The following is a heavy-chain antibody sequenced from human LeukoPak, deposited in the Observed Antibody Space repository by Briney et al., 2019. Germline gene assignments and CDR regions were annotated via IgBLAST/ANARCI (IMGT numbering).Heavy chain of an antibody. Sequence: PSETLSLTCTVSGYSISSGYYWGWIRQPPGKGLEWVGSIYHSGSTYYNPSPKSRVTISVDTSKNQFSLKLSSVTAADTAVYYCARTRTYYYDSSGYYFDYWGQGTLVTVSS. CDR3: ARTRTYYYDSSGYYFDY. CDR2: IYHSGST. J-gene: IGHJ4*02. V-gene: IGHV4-38-2*02. D-gene: IGHD3-22*01. CDR1: GYSISSGYY.